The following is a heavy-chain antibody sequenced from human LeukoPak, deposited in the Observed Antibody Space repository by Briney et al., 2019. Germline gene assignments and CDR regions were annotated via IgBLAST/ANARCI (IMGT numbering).Heavy chain of an antibody. J-gene: IGHJ4*02. CDR2: ISSSSSLI. V-gene: IGHV3-48*02. CDR1: GFSFSDYR. CDR3: ARDGFGTGSN. Sequence: GGSLRLSCAASGFSFSDYRMNWVRQAPGKGLEWVSYISSSSSLIYYADSVKGRFTISRDNAKHSLYLQMNSLRDEDTAVYFCARDGFGTGSNWGQGTLVTVSS. D-gene: IGHD3-16*01.